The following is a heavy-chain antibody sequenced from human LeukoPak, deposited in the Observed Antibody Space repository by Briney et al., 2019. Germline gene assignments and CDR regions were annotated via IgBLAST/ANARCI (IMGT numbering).Heavy chain of an antibody. CDR1: GYTFTGYY. J-gene: IGHJ6*03. D-gene: IGHD6-19*01. CDR3: ASPGIAVALSYYYMDV. V-gene: IGHV1-2*02. CDR2: INPNSGGT. Sequence: GASVKVSCKASGYTFTGYYMHWVRQAPGQGLEWMGWINPNSGGTNYAQKFQGRVTMTRDTSISTAYMELSRLRSDDTAVYYCASPGIAVALSYYYMDVWGKGTTVTVSS.